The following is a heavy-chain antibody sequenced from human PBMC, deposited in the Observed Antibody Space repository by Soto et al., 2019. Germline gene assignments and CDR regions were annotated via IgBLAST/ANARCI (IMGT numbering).Heavy chain of an antibody. V-gene: IGHV1-69*01. Sequence: VSYKGRAGSFSTHAIIWIQQAPRDGLEWMGGCIPISGTTYYTQKFQGRVTITADEPTSTAFMELSSLKSDDTAVFYCARGYCSGCNADSGIHVWRQGTTV. CDR1: AGSFSTHA. J-gene: IGHJ6*01. D-gene: IGHD2-15*01. CDR2: CIPISGTT. CDR3: ARGYCSGCNADSGIHV.